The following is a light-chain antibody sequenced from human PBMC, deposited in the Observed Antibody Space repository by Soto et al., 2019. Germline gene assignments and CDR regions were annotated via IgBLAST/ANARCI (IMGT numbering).Light chain of an antibody. CDR1: QSVSGSN. Sequence: EIVLTQSPDTLSLSPGERATLSCRASQSVSGSNLAWYQHKPGQGPRLLIYIASRRATGIPDRFSASGSWTEFTLTISRLEPEDFAVYYCQQHGSGPWTFGQGTKVEIK. V-gene: IGKV3-20*01. CDR3: QQHGSGPWT. J-gene: IGKJ1*01. CDR2: IAS.